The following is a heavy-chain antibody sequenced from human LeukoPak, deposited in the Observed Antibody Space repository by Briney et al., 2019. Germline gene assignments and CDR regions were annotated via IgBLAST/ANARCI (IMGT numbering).Heavy chain of an antibody. CDR3: ARLVDGANTRVDS. CDR1: RGSISPDH. CDR2: ICYTGRA. V-gene: IGHV4-59*08. D-gene: IGHD4/OR15-4a*01. Sequence: SETLSLTCTVSRGSISPDHCAWIRQPPGKGLEWIGYICYTGRARHNPSLEGRATLTVDMSKNQVSLKLRSVTAADTAMYYCARLVDGANTRVDSWGQGTLVTVSS. J-gene: IGHJ4*02.